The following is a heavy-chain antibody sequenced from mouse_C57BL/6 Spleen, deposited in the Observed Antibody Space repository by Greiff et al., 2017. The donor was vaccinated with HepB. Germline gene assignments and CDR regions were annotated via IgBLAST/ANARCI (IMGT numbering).Heavy chain of an antibody. Sequence: EVQLQESGPGLVKPSQSLSLTCSVTGYSITSGYYWNWIRQFPGNKLEWMGYISYDGSNNYNPSLKNRISITRDTSKNQFFLKLNSVTTEDTATYYCARVLRYFDYWGQGTTLTVSS. CDR2: ISYDGSN. CDR1: GYSITSGYY. J-gene: IGHJ2*01. CDR3: ARVLRYFDY. V-gene: IGHV3-6*01. D-gene: IGHD1-1*01.